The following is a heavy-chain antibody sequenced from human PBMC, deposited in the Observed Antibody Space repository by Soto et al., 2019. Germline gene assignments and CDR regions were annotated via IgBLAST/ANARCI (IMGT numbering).Heavy chain of an antibody. V-gene: IGHV3-74*01. CDR3: TRVGNYYFDY. Sequence: EVQLVEAGGGLVLPGGSLRLSCAASGFTFSTSWIPWVRQAPGKGLVWVSRINGDGGSINYADSVKGRFTISRDNAKNKLYLQINTLSADGTAVYYCTRVGNYYFDYLGQGTLLTVSS. J-gene: IGHJ4*02. D-gene: IGHD1-7*01. CDR1: GFTFSTSW. CDR2: INGDGGSI.